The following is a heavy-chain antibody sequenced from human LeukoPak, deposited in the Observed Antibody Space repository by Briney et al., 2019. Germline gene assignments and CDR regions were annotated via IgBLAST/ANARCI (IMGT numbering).Heavy chain of an antibody. J-gene: IGHJ2*01. V-gene: IGHV4-30-4*01. CDR2: IYYSGST. Sequence: SETLSLTCTVSGGSISSYYWSWIRQPPGKGLEWIGYIYYSGSTYYNPSLKSRVTISVDTSKNQFSLKLSSVTAADTAVYYCARAPSLHWYFDLWGRGTLVTVSS. CDR1: GGSISSYY. CDR3: ARAPSLHWYFDL.